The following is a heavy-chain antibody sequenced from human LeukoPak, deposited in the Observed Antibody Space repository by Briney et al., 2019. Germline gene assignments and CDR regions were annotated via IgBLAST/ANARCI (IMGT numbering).Heavy chain of an antibody. V-gene: IGHV1-2*06. CDR1: GYTFTGYY. Sequence: GASVKVSCKASGYTFTGYYMHWVRQAPGQGLEWMGRINPNSGGTNYAQKFQGRVTMTRDTSISTAYMELSRLRSDDTAVYYCARDLGYCSSTSCYPWFDPWGQGTLVTVSS. D-gene: IGHD2-2*01. J-gene: IGHJ5*02. CDR3: ARDLGYCSSTSCYPWFDP. CDR2: INPNSGGT.